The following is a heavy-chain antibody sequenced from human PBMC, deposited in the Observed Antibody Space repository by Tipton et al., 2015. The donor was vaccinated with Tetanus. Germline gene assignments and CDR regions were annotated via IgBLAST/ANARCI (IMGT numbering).Heavy chain of an antibody. CDR2: ISASGRNT. D-gene: IGHD3-10*01. J-gene: IGHJ4*02. V-gene: IGHV3-23*01. CDR3: VAGGAFDY. Sequence: SLRLSCAASGFTFSNYAMIWVRQAPGKGLEWVSAISASGRNTYYADSVKGRFTSSRDNAKNSLYLQMRSLRAEDTAVYYCVAGGAFDYWGQGTLVAVSS. CDR1: GFTFSNYA.